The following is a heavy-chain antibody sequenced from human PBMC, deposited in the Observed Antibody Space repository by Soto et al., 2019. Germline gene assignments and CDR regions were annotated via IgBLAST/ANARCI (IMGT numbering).Heavy chain of an antibody. J-gene: IGHJ3*02. D-gene: IGHD3-22*01. CDR2: IFHTGTT. CDR1: GGSITNYY. V-gene: IGHV4-59*08. CDR3: TTEAYDNSGSLAFDI. Sequence: SETLSLTCTVSGGSITNYYYSWIRQPPGKGLEWIGYIFHTGTTSYNPSLKNRVTLSLDTSQSQFSLKLNSVTAADTAVYYCTTEAYDNSGSLAFDIWGPGTLVT.